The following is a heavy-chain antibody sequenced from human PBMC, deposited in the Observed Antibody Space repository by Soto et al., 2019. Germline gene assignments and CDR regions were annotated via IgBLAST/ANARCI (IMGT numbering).Heavy chain of an antibody. Sequence: GASVKVSCKASGGTFSSYTISWVRQAPGQGLEWMGWISAYNGNTNYAQKLQGRVTMTTDTSTSTAYMELRSLRSDDTAVYYCARDIVVVVAATSGDWFDPWGQGTLVTVSS. J-gene: IGHJ5*02. CDR2: ISAYNGNT. CDR1: GGTFSSYT. V-gene: IGHV1-18*01. CDR3: ARDIVVVVAATSGDWFDP. D-gene: IGHD2-15*01.